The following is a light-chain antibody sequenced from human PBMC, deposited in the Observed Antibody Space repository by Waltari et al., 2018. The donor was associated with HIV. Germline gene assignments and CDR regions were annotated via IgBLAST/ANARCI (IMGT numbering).Light chain of an antibody. CDR1: SSNSGSNA. CDR2: GND. V-gene: IGLV1-47*02. Sequence: QSVLTQPPSAFGSPGQRLTISCSGSSSNSGSNAVNWYQHLPGTAPTLLIFGNDQRPSGVPDRFSGSKSGTSASLAISGLRSEDEADYYCAAWDDSLSGRVFGGGTKLTVL. J-gene: IGLJ3*02. CDR3: AAWDDSLSGRV.